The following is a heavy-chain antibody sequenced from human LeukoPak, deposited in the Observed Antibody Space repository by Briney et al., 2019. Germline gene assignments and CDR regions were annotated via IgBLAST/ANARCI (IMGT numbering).Heavy chain of an antibody. Sequence: SETLSLTCTVSGGSISSSSYYWGWIRQPPGKGLEWIGEINHSGSTNYNPSLKSRVTISVDTSKNQFSLKLSSVTAADTAVYYCARGFAPRQLLLGRVMAAHAYFDYWGQGTLVTVSS. CDR2: INHSGST. J-gene: IGHJ4*02. CDR3: ARGFAPRQLLLGRVMAAHAYFDY. V-gene: IGHV4-39*07. CDR1: GGSISSSSYY. D-gene: IGHD2-2*01.